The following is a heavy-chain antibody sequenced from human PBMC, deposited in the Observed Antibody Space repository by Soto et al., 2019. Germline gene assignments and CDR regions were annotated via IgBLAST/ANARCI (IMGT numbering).Heavy chain of an antibody. CDR3: ARVTQIFGVDYYDSSGYSSFDY. V-gene: IGHV1-69*13. Sequence: GASVKVSCKASGGTFSSYAISWVRQAPGQGLEWMGGIIPIFGTANYAQKFQGRVTITADESTSTAYMELSSLRSEDTAVYYCARVTQIFGVDYYDSSGYSSFDYWGQGTLVTVSS. CDR2: IIPIFGTA. CDR1: GGTFSSYA. J-gene: IGHJ4*02. D-gene: IGHD3-22*01.